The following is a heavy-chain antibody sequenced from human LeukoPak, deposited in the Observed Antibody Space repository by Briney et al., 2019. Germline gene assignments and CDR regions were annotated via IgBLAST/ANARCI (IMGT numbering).Heavy chain of an antibody. Sequence: SETLSLTCTVSGGSISNYYWNWIRQPPGKGLEWIGYIYYTGSTNYNPSLKSRVTMSVDTSKNQFSLKLSSVTAADTAVYYCARHRGSSYGYSFMYFQHWGQGTLVTVSS. J-gene: IGHJ1*01. V-gene: IGHV4-59*08. CDR2: IYYTGST. CDR3: ARHRGSSYGYSFMYFQH. CDR1: GGSISNYY. D-gene: IGHD5-18*01.